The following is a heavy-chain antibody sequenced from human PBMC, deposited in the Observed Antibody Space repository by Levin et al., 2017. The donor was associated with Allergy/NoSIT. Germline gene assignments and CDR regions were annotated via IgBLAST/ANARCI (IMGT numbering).Heavy chain of an antibody. Sequence: LSQTLSLTCAVYGGSFSGYYWSWIRQPPGKGLEWIGEINHSGSTNYNPSLKSRVTISVDTSKNQFSLKLSSVTAADTAVYYCARPKHELKYSSGAGFYFDYWGQGTLVTVSS. CDR3: ARPKHELKYSSGAGFYFDY. CDR1: GGSFSGYY. D-gene: IGHD6-19*01. J-gene: IGHJ4*02. CDR2: INHSGST. V-gene: IGHV4-34*01.